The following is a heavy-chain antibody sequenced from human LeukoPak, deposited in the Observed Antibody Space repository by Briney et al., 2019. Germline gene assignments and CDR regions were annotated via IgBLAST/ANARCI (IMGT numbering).Heavy chain of an antibody. D-gene: IGHD3-22*01. Sequence: GASVKVSCKASRGTFSSYAISWVRQATGQGLEWMGWMNPNSGNTGYAQKFQGRVTMTRNTSISTAYMELSSLRSEDTAVYYCARDRNIDSSGYYYDAFDIWGQGTMVTVSS. CDR1: RGTFSSYA. CDR2: MNPNSGNT. CDR3: ARDRNIDSSGYYYDAFDI. J-gene: IGHJ3*02. V-gene: IGHV1-8*02.